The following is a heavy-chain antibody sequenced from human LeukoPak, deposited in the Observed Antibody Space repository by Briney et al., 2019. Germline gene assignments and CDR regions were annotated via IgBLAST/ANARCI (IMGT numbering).Heavy chain of an antibody. CDR3: ARERRDSSGYYFPYYYYMDV. CDR1: GGSISSYY. CDR2: IYYSGST. D-gene: IGHD3-22*01. J-gene: IGHJ6*03. Sequence: SETLSLTCTVSGGSISSYYWSWIRQPPGKGLEWIGYIYYSGSTNYNPSLKSRVTISVDTSKNQFSLKLSSVTAADTAVYYCARERRDSSGYYFPYYYYMDVWGKGTTVTVSS. V-gene: IGHV4-59*12.